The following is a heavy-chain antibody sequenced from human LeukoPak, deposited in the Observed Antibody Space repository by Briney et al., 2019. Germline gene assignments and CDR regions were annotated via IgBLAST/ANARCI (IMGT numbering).Heavy chain of an antibody. CDR1: GYTFTDYD. D-gene: IGHD3-10*01. J-gene: IGHJ4*02. V-gene: IGHV1-18*01. Sequence: ASVKGSCKTSGYTFTDYDITWVREAPGQGLEWMGRVSPYNGNTYYSQRFQDRVIITKDTSTGTAYMDLRDLRTDDTAMYYCARNGRVRRVVKDLFEYWGQGTLVAVSS. CDR3: ARNGRVRRVVKDLFEY. CDR2: VSPYNGNT.